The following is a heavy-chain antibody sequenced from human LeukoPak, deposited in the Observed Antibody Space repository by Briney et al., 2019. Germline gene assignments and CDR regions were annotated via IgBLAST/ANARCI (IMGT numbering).Heavy chain of an antibody. V-gene: IGHV4-38-2*02. CDR1: GYSISSGYY. CDR3: ARRSYYYGSGRYNWFDP. CDR2: IYHSGST. J-gene: IGHJ5*02. D-gene: IGHD3-10*01. Sequence: PSETLSLTCTVSGYSISSGYYWGWIRQPPGKGLEWIGSIYHSGSTYYNPSLKSRATISVDTSKNQFSLKLSSVTAADTAVYYCARRSYYYGSGRYNWFDPWGQGTLVTVSS.